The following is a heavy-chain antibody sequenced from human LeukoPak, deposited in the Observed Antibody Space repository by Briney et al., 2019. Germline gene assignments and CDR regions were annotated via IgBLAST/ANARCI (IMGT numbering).Heavy chain of an antibody. CDR2: IIPILGIA. CDR3: ARDRTYYGSGSYYPSHFDY. J-gene: IGHJ4*02. CDR1: GYTFTSYY. V-gene: IGHV1-69*04. D-gene: IGHD3-10*01. Sequence: SVKVSCKASGYTFTSYYMHWVRQAPGQGLEWMGRIIPILGIANYAQKFQGRVTITADKSTSTAYMELSSLRSEDTAVYYCARDRTYYGSGSYYPSHFDYWGQGTLVTVSS.